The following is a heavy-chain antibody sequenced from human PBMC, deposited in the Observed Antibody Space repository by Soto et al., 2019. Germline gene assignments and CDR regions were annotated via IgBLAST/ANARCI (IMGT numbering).Heavy chain of an antibody. CDR3: ARGDASYNFDSMAPRVFDY. CDR1: GFTFSDYA. V-gene: IGHV3-30-3*01. Sequence: PGWSMRLSCAASGFTFSDYAMYWVRQAPGKGLEWVAVISYDGSNKYYAGSVKGRFTISRDNSENTLYLQMRAEDTAVYYCARGDASYNFDSMAPRVFDYRGRG. D-gene: IGHD3-22*01. CDR2: ISYDGSNK. J-gene: IGHJ4*02.